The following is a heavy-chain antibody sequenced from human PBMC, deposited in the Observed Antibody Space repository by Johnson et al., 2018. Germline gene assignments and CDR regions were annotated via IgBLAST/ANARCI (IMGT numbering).Heavy chain of an antibody. D-gene: IGHD6-19*01. J-gene: IGHJ6*03. CDR2: ISSSSSYI. V-gene: IGHV3-21*01. Sequence: VQLVQSGGGLVKPGGSLRLSCAASGFTFSSYSMNWVRQAPGKGLEWVSSISSSSSYIYYADSVKGRFTISRANAKTSLYLQMNSLRAEDTAVYYCAGGPGEWLVNYYYYYMDVWGKGTTVTVSS. CDR1: GFTFSSYS. CDR3: AGGPGEWLVNYYYYYMDV.